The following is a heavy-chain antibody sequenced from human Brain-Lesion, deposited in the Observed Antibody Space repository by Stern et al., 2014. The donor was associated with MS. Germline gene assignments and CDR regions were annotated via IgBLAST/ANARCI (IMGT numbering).Heavy chain of an antibody. D-gene: IGHD5-18*01. V-gene: IGHV1-69*06. J-gene: IGHJ5*02. CDR3: AKDGPALVTNWFDP. CDR2: IMPIFGSP. Sequence: VQLVESGPEVKQPGSSVQVSCTASGGTFGTYPITWLRQAPGQGLDWMGRIMPIFGSPNYAQKFQGRVTITADRSTTTVYMKLSSLKSDDAAVYYCAKDGPALVTNWFDPWGRGTLVTVSS. CDR1: GGTFGTYP.